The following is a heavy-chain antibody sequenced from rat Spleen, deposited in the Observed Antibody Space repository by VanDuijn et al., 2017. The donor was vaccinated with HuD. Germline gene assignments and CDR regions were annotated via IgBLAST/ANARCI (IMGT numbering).Heavy chain of an antibody. Sequence: EVQLVESGGGLVQPGRSMKLSCAASGFTFSDYYMAWVRQAPKKGLEWVASISYEVSRTYYGDSVQGRFTISRDNAKSTLYLQVDSLRSEDTTTYYCARQATTVPSYFDYWGQGVMVTVSS. CDR1: GFTFSDYY. CDR2: ISYEVSRT. J-gene: IGHJ2*01. D-gene: IGHD1-1*01. V-gene: IGHV5-22*01. CDR3: ARQATTVPSYFDY.